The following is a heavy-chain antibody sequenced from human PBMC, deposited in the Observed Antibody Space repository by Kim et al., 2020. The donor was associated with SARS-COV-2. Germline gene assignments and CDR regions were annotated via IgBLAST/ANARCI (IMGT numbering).Heavy chain of an antibody. CDR3: AKAIAGGNYYYGMDV. J-gene: IGHJ6*02. D-gene: IGHD1-20*01. Sequence: DAVKGRFTITRDNAKNSLYLQMNSLRAEDTALYYCAKAIAGGNYYYGMDVWGQGTTVTVSS. V-gene: IGHV3-9*01.